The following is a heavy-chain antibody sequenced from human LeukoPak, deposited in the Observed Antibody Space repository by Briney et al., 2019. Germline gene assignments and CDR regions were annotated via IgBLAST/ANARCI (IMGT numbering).Heavy chain of an antibody. CDR1: GYTLTELS. CDR2: FDPEDGET. J-gene: IGHJ4*02. V-gene: IGHV1-24*01. CDR3: ATGPFGSTSYYN. Sequence: ASVNVSCKVSGYTLTELSMHWVRQAPGKGLEWMGGFDPEDGETIYAQKFQGRVTMTEDTSTDTAYTELSSLRSEDTAVYYCATGPFGSTSYYNWGQGTLVTVSS. D-gene: IGHD2-2*02.